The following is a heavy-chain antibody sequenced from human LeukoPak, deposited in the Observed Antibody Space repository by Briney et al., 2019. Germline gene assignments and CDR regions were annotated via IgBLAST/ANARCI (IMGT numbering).Heavy chain of an antibody. J-gene: IGHJ4*02. CDR3: AKDYYWSWDY. CDR2: ITHSGTST. D-gene: IGHD2-8*01. V-gene: IGHV3-23*01. Sequence: TGGSLRLSCAVTGFTFEDYAMSWVRQPPGQGLEWLSYITHSGTSTSYADSVRGRFTISRDNSKNTLYLQLNNLRADDTAIYYCAKDYYWSWDYWGQGTLVTVPS. CDR1: GFTFEDYA.